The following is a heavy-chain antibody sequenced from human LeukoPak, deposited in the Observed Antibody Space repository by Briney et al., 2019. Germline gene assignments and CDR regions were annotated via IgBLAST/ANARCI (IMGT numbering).Heavy chain of an antibody. Sequence: ASVKVSCKASGYTFTGYYMHWVRQAPGQGLEWMGWINPNSGGTNYAQKFQGRVTMTRDTSISTAYMELSRLRSEDTAVYYCATDSSSWYSHFDYWGQGTLVTVSS. CDR3: ATDSSSWYSHFDY. D-gene: IGHD6-13*01. CDR1: GYTFTGYY. CDR2: INPNSGGT. J-gene: IGHJ4*02. V-gene: IGHV1-2*02.